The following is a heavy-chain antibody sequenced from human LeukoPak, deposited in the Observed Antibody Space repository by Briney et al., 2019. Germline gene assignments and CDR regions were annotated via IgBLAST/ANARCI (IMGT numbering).Heavy chain of an antibody. J-gene: IGHJ6*03. Sequence: PPETLSLTCAVYGGSFSGYYWSWIRQPPGKGLEWIGEINHSGSTNYNPSLKSRVTISVDTSKNQFSLKLSSVTAADTAVYYCARVRTIFGVVTNYYYYYYYMDVWGKGTTVTVSS. D-gene: IGHD3-3*01. V-gene: IGHV4-34*01. CDR2: INHSGST. CDR1: GGSFSGYY. CDR3: ARVRTIFGVVTNYYYYYYYMDV.